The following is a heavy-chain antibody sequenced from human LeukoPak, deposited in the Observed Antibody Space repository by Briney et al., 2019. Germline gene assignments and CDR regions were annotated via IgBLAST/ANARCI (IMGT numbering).Heavy chain of an antibody. Sequence: GASVKVSCKASGGTFSSYAISWVRQAPGQGLEWMGGIIPIFGTANYAQHFQGRVTMTRDTSTSTVYMELNSLKSEDTAVYYCARDSAYYSGDYWGQGTLVTVSP. CDR3: ARDSAYYSGDY. CDR2: IIPIFGTA. J-gene: IGHJ4*02. D-gene: IGHD3-22*01. V-gene: IGHV1-69*05. CDR1: GGTFSSYA.